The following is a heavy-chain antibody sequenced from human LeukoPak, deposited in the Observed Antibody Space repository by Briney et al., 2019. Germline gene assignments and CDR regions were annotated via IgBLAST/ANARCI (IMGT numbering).Heavy chain of an antibody. Sequence: GGSLRLSCAASGFTFSSYGMHWVRQTPAKGLEWVAFIRYDGSNKYYADSVKGRFIISRDNSKNTLFLQMNSLRPEDTAVYYCAKGGKYDILTGYRRSRLLGDSWGQGTLVTVSS. CDR1: GFTFSSYG. CDR2: IRYDGSNK. J-gene: IGHJ4*02. CDR3: AKGGKYDILTGYRRSRLLGDS. D-gene: IGHD3-9*01. V-gene: IGHV3-30*02.